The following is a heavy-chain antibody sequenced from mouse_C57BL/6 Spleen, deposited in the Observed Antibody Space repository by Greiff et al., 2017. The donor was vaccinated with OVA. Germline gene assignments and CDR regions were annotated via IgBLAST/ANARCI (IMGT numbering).Heavy chain of an antibody. CDR2: IHPADSDT. Sequence: QVQLQQPGAELVKPGASVKVSCKASGYTFTSYWMHWVKQRPGHGLEWIGRIHPADSDTNYNQKFKGKATLTVDKSSSTAYMQLSSLTSEDSAIYYCARWVQDHYYYAMDYWGQGTTVTVSS. CDR1: GYTFTSYW. V-gene: IGHV1-74*01. D-gene: IGHD1-1*02. CDR3: ARWVQDHYYYAMDY. J-gene: IGHJ4*01.